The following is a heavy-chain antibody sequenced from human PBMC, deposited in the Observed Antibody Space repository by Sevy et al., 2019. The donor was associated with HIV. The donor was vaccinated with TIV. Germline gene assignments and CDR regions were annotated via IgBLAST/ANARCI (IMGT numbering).Heavy chain of an antibody. CDR3: ARAFRAVAGSYYFDY. V-gene: IGHV4-39*01. J-gene: IGHJ4*02. Sequence: SENLSLTCTVSGGSISISSYYWGWIRQPSGKGLEWIGSFYYSESTYYNPSLKSRVTISVDTSKNQFSLKLSSVTAADTAVYYCARAFRAVAGSYYFDYWGQGTLVTVSS. CDR1: GGSISISSYY. CDR2: FYYSEST. D-gene: IGHD6-19*01.